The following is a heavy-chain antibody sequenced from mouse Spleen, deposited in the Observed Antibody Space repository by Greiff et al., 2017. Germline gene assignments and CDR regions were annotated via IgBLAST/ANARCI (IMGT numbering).Heavy chain of an antibody. Sequence: EVQLVESGGGLVKPGGSLKLSCAASGFTFSSYAMSWVRQTPEKRLEWVATISSGGSYTYYPDSVKGRFTISRDNAKNTLYLQMSSLRSEDTAMYYCADYYGSSYGWYFDVWGAGTTGTGSS. CDR3: ADYYGSSYGWYFDV. V-gene: IGHV5-9-3*01. D-gene: IGHD1-1*01. J-gene: IGHJ1*01. CDR1: GFTFSSYA. CDR2: ISSGGSYT.